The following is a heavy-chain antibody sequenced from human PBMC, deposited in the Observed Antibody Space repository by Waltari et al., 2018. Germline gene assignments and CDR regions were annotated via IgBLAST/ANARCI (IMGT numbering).Heavy chain of an antibody. D-gene: IGHD3-3*01. CDR1: GYSISSGYY. V-gene: IGHV4-38-2*02. CDR2: IYHSGST. CDR3: ARDGIFGVVIAWEYFDY. J-gene: IGHJ4*02. Sequence: QVQLQESGPGLVKPSETLSLTCTVSGYSISSGYYWGWIRQPPGKGLEWIGSIYHSGSTYYNPSLKSRVTISVDTSKNQFSLKLSSVTAADTAVYYCARDGIFGVVIAWEYFDYWGQGTLVTVSS.